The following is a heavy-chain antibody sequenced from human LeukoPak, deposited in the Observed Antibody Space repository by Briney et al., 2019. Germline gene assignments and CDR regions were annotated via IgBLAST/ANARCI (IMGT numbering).Heavy chain of an antibody. CDR3: TTAHDYGSGSYLRDY. V-gene: IGHV3-15*01. Sequence: GGSLRLSCGASGFTFSFFWMSWVRQAPGKGLEWVGRIKSKTDGGTTDYAAPVKGRFTISRDDSKNTLYLQMNSLKTEDTAVYYCTTAHDYGSGSYLRDYWGQGTLVTVSS. CDR1: GFTFSFFW. J-gene: IGHJ4*02. CDR2: IKSKTDGGTT. D-gene: IGHD3-10*01.